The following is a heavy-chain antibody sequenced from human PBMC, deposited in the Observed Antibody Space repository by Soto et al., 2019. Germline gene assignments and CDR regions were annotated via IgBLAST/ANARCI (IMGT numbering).Heavy chain of an antibody. Sequence: VQLVESGGGLVQPGGSLRLSCVASGFSLANYPMNWVRQPPGKGLEWISYSSPRGDTIYYADSVEGRFTISRDNARNSLSLHMSSLRDEDSALDYCAKGPHTNVGWPYYFESWGQGVPVTVSS. J-gene: IGHJ4*02. D-gene: IGHD6-19*01. CDR1: GFSLANYP. V-gene: IGHV3-48*02. CDR3: AKGPHTNVGWPYYFES. CDR2: SSPRGDTI.